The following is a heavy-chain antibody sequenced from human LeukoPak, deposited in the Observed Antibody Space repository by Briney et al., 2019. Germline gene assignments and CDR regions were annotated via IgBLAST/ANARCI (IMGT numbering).Heavy chain of an antibody. CDR3: ARPKVTRELDAFDI. V-gene: IGHV3-23*01. J-gene: IGHJ3*02. D-gene: IGHD1-26*01. CDR2: ISGSIDNGDNT. CDR1: GFTFSTYA. Sequence: GGSLRLSCAASGFTFSTYAMSWVRQAPGKGLEWVSAISGSIDNGDNTYYADSVKGQFTISRDNAKNSLYLQMNSLRAEDTAVYYCARPKVTRELDAFDIWGQGTMVTVSS.